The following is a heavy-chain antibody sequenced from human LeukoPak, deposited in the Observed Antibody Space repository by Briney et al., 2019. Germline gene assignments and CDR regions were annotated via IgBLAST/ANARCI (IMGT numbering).Heavy chain of an antibody. Sequence: ASVKVSCKSSGYTFSIYGFTWVRHAPGQGLEWMGWMNPNSGNTGYAQKFQGRVTMTRNTSISTAYMELSSLRSEDTAVYYCARGRKSRLRYFDWGQGTLVTVSS. V-gene: IGHV1-8*02. J-gene: IGHJ4*02. D-gene: IGHD3-9*01. CDR1: GYTFSIYG. CDR2: MNPNSGNT. CDR3: ARGRKSRLRYFD.